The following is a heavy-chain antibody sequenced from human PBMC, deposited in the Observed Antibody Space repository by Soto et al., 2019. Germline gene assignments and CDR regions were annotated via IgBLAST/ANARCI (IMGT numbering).Heavy chain of an antibody. V-gene: IGHV1-69*01. CDR2: IIPLFGTP. CDR1: GGIFSTYA. D-gene: IGHD3-10*01. J-gene: IGHJ4*02. Sequence: QVQLVQSGAEVKKPGSSVKVSCKASGGIFSTYAISWLRQAPGQGLEWMGGIIPLFGTPNYAQRFQGRVTITEDESTSTAYMELSRLRTEDTAVYYCARDRDDYGSGNYYIRIDFWGQGTLVTVSS. CDR3: ARDRDDYGSGNYYIRIDF.